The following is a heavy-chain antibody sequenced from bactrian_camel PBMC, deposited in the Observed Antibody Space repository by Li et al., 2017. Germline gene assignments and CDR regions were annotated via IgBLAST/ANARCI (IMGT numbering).Heavy chain of an antibody. V-gene: IGHV3S42*01. Sequence: VQLVESGGGLVQPGGSLTLSCAASGFTFSSYAMGWFRRQAPWAPEGLASVDNDGTISYADSVKGRFTISKDTAKNTLYLQMDSLKVEDSAMYYCAADYRPSFTVGVADILSFAYTGKGTQVTVS. CDR2: VDNDGTI. D-gene: IGHD5*01. J-gene: IGHJ4*01. CDR1: GFTFSSYA.